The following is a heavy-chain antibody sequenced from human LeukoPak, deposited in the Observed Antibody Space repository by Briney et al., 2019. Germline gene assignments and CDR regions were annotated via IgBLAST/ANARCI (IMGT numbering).Heavy chain of an antibody. CDR2: VNLQGST. CDR3: ARDRGYYDRSGYHNYYFDY. V-gene: IGHV4-4*02. J-gene: IGHJ4*02. CDR1: GGSVTNTNY. D-gene: IGHD3-22*01. Sequence: SGTLSLTCGVSGGSVTNTNYWTWVRQPPGKGLEWIGEVNLQGSTNYNPSLMGRVAIAVDTSENHISLQLTSVTAADTAVYYCARDRGYYDRSGYHNYYFDYWGQGTLVTVSS.